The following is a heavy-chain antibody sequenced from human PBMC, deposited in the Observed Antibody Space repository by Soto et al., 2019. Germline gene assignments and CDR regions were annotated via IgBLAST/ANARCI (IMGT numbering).Heavy chain of an antibody. V-gene: IGHV2-26*01. CDR1: GFSLSNARMG. CDR3: ARIRGYSYDLYYFAY. Sequence: QVTLKESGPVLVKPTEPLTLTCTVSGFSLSNARMGVSWIRQPPGKALEWLAHIFSNDEKSYSTSLKSRLTISKDTSKSQVVLTMTNMDPVDTATYYCARIRGYSYDLYYFAYWGQGTLVTVSS. J-gene: IGHJ4*02. CDR2: IFSNDEK. D-gene: IGHD5-18*01.